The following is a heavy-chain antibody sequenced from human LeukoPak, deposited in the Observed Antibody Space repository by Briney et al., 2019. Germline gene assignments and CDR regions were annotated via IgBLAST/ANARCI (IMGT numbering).Heavy chain of an antibody. CDR3: TTFDYGDLNFDY. Sequence: GGSLRLSCAASGFTFSNAWMSWVRQAPGKGLEWVSRIKSKTDGGTTDYAAPVKGRFTISRDDSKNTLYLQMNSLKTEDTAVYYCTTFDYGDLNFDYWGQGTLVTVSS. CDR2: IKSKTDGGTT. CDR1: GFTFSNAW. D-gene: IGHD4-17*01. V-gene: IGHV3-15*01. J-gene: IGHJ4*02.